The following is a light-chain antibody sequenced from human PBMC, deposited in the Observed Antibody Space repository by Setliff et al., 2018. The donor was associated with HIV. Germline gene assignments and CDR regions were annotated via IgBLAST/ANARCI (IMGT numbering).Light chain of an antibody. J-gene: IGLJ1*01. CDR2: DVS. CDR1: SSDVGGCNF. V-gene: IGLV2-14*03. CDR3: CSYTTSLTYV. Sequence: QSVLTQPASVSGSPGQSITISCTGTSSDVGGCNFVSWYQQHPGKARKLIISDVSKRPSGVSHRFSGSKSGNTASLTISGLQTEDEADYYCCSYTTSLTYVFGTGTKVTVL.